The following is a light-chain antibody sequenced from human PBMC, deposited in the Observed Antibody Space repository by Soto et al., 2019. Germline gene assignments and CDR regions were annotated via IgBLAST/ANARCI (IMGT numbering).Light chain of an antibody. Sequence: EIVMTQSPATLSVSPGERATLSCRASQSISNNLAWYQQKPGQAPRFLIYGASTRATGIPARFGGSGSGTEFTLTISSLQSGDFAVYYCQQYDNWPWTLGQGTKVEI. J-gene: IGKJ1*01. CDR2: GAS. V-gene: IGKV3-15*01. CDR1: QSISNN. CDR3: QQYDNWPWT.